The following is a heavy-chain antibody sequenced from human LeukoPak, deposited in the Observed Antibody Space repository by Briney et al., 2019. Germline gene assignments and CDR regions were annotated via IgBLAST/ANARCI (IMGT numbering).Heavy chain of an antibody. D-gene: IGHD6-13*01. CDR2: ISYDGSNK. Sequence: QPGRSLRLSCAASGFTFSSYAMHWVRQAPGKGLEWVAVISYDGSNKYYADSVKGRFTISRDNSKNTLYLQVNSLRAEDTAVYYCARDLIPYSSSWSLDYWGQGTLVTVSS. J-gene: IGHJ4*02. CDR1: GFTFSSYA. V-gene: IGHV3-30-3*01. CDR3: ARDLIPYSSSWSLDY.